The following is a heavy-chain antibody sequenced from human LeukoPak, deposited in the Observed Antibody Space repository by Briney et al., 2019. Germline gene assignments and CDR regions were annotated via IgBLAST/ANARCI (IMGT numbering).Heavy chain of an antibody. CDR2: INHSGST. J-gene: IGHJ4*02. CDR3: AGTPIPPYYFDY. Sequence: PSETLSLTCAVYGGSFSGYYWSWIRQPPGKGLEWIGEINHSGSTNYNPSLKSRVTISVDTSKNQFSLKLSSVTAADTAVYYCAGTPIPPYYFDYWGQGTLVTVSS. D-gene: IGHD2-21*02. V-gene: IGHV4-34*01. CDR1: GGSFSGYY.